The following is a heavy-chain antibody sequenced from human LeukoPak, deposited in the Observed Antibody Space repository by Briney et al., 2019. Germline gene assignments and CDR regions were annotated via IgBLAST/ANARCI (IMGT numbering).Heavy chain of an antibody. CDR2: ISGSGGST. D-gene: IGHD6-19*01. CDR1: GFTFSSYA. V-gene: IGHV3-23*01. CDR3: AKGQWLVSWFDP. J-gene: IGHJ5*02. Sequence: GGSLRLSCAASGFTFSSYAMSWVRQAPGKGLEWVSAISGSGGSTYYADSVKGRFTISRDNSKNTLYLQMNSLRAGDTAVYYCAKGQWLVSWFDPWGQGTLATVSS.